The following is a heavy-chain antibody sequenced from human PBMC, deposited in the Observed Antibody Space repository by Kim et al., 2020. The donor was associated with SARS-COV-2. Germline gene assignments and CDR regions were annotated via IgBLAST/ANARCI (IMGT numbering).Heavy chain of an antibody. Sequence: SVKVSCKASGGTFSSYAISWVRQAPGQGLEWMGGIIPIFGTANYAQKFQGRVTITADESTSTAYMELSSLRSEDTAVYYCASEELGDGYNFGYWGQGTLVTVSS. CDR3: ASEELGDGYNFGY. J-gene: IGHJ4*02. CDR1: GGTFSSYA. D-gene: IGHD5-12*01. CDR2: IIPIFGTA. V-gene: IGHV1-69*13.